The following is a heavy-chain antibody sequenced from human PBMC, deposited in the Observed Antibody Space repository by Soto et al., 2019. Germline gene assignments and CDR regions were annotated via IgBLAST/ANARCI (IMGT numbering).Heavy chain of an antibody. D-gene: IGHD6-6*01. V-gene: IGHV5-51*01. J-gene: IGHJ6*02. CDR3: VRLVHSAGLAARPTDYYYRYAMDV. Sequence: PGESLKISCKGFGYNFISYWIGWVRQRPGKGLEWMGIIYPGDSNTTYSPSFQGQVTISADKSISTAYLQWSSLEASDTAMFYCVRLVHSAGLAARPTDYYYRYAMDVWGQGTTVTVSS. CDR1: GYNFISYW. CDR2: IYPGDSNT.